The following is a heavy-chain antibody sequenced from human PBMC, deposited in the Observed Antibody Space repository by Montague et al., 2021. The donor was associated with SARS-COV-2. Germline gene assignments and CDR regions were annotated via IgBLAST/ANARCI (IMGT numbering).Heavy chain of an antibody. CDR2: IYYTANT. V-gene: IGHV4-39*02. Sequence: SETLSLTCTVSGGSIISTTSNWGWIRQPPGKGLEWIGSIYYTANTYYNPSLKTRVTISVDTSKNQFSLRLRSVTAADTAVYYCARDLLRYGCFDPWGQGTLVTVSS. J-gene: IGHJ5*02. CDR3: ARDLLRYGCFDP. CDR1: GGSIISTTSN. D-gene: IGHD2-2*02.